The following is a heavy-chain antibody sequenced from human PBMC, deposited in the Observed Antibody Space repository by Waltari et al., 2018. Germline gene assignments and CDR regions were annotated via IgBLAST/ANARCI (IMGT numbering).Heavy chain of an antibody. CDR2: IIPIFGTA. D-gene: IGHD3-10*01. Sequence: QVQLVQSGAEVKKPGSSVKVSCKASGGTVRSYAISWVRQAPGQGLEWMGGIIPIFGTANYAQKFQGRVTITADESTSTAYMELSSLRSEDTAVYYCARDRKGVYYYGSGSYDWFDPWGQGTLVTVSS. J-gene: IGHJ5*02. CDR3: ARDRKGVYYYGSGSYDWFDP. V-gene: IGHV1-69*01. CDR1: GGTVRSYA.